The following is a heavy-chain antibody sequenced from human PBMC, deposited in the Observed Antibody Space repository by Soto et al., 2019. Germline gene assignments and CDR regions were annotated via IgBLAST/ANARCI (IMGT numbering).Heavy chain of an antibody. Sequence: QVQLQESGPGLVKPSQTLSLTCTVSGGSISSGSYYWSWIRQHPGKSLEWIGYIYYSGSTYYNPSLKSRVTISVDTSKNQFSLKLSSVTAADTAVYYCARDNNWNGGVDYWGQGTLVTVSS. CDR1: GGSISSGSYY. D-gene: IGHD1-20*01. CDR3: ARDNNWNGGVDY. J-gene: IGHJ4*02. V-gene: IGHV4-31*03. CDR2: IYYSGST.